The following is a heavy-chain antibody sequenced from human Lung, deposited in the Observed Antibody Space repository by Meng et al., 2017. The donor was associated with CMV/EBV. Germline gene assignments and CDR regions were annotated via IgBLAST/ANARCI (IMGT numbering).Heavy chain of an antibody. Sequence: QWRGSRPSLVKPSETPSLTCAVSGDSITNHNWWAWVRQPPGKGLEWIGEIPHRGSSAYNPSLKSRVSMSIDKSKNQFSLKLTSVTAADTAVYHCLRRSGGSVWGQGTLVTVSS. CDR3: LRRSGGSV. V-gene: IGHV4-4*02. D-gene: IGHD3-10*01. CDR1: GDSITNHNW. J-gene: IGHJ1*01. CDR2: IPHRGSS.